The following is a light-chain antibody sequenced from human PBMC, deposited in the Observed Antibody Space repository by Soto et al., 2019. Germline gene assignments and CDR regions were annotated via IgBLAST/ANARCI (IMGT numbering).Light chain of an antibody. J-gene: IGLJ1*01. CDR1: SSDVGAYTY. Sequence: QSVLTQPRSVSGSPGQSVTISCTGTSSDVGAYTYVSWYQQHPDRAPKIMIYDVNKRPAGVPDRFSGSKSGNTASLTISGLQAEDESDYYCCSFARPQSFAVLGTGTKVTVL. CDR3: CSFARPQSFAV. V-gene: IGLV2-11*01. CDR2: DVN.